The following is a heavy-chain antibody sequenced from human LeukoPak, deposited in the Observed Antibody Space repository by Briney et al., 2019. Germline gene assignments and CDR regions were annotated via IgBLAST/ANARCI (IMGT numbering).Heavy chain of an antibody. D-gene: IGHD3-3*01. J-gene: IGHJ4*02. CDR2: IKQDGSEK. CDR3: ARVGSVRIFGVVSAESYFDY. V-gene: IGHV3-7*01. CDR1: GFTFSSYW. Sequence: PGGSLRLSCAASGFTFSSYWMSWVRQAPGKGLEWVANIKQDGSEKYYVDSVKGRFTISRDNAKNSLYLQMNSLRAEDTAVYYCARVGSVRIFGVVSAESYFDYWGQGTLVTVSS.